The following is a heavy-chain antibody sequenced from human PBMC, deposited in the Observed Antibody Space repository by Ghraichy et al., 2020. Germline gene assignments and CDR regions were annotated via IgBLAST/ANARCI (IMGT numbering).Heavy chain of an antibody. V-gene: IGHV4-59*01. CDR1: GGSISSYY. CDR3: ARDVVPSATKYGLDV. Sequence: SETLSLTCTVSGGSISSYYWNWIRQPPGKGLEWIGFIYYSGSTNYNSSLKSRVTISVDPSKTQFSLKLSSVTAADTAVYYCARDVVPSATKYGLDVWGQGTTVTVSS. CDR2: IYYSGST. D-gene: IGHD2-2*01. J-gene: IGHJ6*02.